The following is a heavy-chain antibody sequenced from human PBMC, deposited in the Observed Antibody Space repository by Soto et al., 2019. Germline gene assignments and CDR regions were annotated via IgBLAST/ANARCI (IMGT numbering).Heavy chain of an antibody. V-gene: IGHV1-58*01. D-gene: IGHD3-22*01. Sequence: GASVKVSCKASGFTFTSSAVQWVRQARGQRLEWIGWIVVGSGNTNYAQKFQERVTITRDMSTSTAYMELSSLRSEDTAVYYCAAAYYDSSGYQTPLGYWGQGTLVTVSS. CDR2: IVVGSGNT. J-gene: IGHJ4*02. CDR3: AAAYYDSSGYQTPLGY. CDR1: GFTFTSSA.